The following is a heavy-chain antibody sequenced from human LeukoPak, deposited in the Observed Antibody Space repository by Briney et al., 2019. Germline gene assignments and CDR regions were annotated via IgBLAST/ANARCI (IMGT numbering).Heavy chain of an antibody. CDR2: IIPIFGTA. CDR3: ARHYCSSTSCYRAYYYYGMDV. D-gene: IGHD2-2*01. V-gene: IGHV1-69*13. J-gene: IGHJ6*02. Sequence: SVKVSCKASGGTFSSYAISWVRQAPGQGLEWIGGIIPIFGTANYAQKFQGRVTITADESTSTAYMELSSLRSEDTAVYYCARHYCSSTSCYRAYYYYGMDVWGQGTTVTVSS. CDR1: GGTFSSYA.